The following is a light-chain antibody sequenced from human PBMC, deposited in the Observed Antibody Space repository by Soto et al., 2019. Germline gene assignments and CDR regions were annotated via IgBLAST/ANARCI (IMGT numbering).Light chain of an antibody. CDR3: QQYKDWPPIT. J-gene: IGKJ3*01. Sequence: IVLTQSPATLSVSPGERATISCRASESVGRSLAWYQQKPGQAPRLLIYDASITASGIPARFSGSGSGTQFTLTVSSLQSEDFAVYYCQQYKDWPPITFGPGTKVDIK. CDR1: ESVGRS. V-gene: IGKV3-15*01. CDR2: DAS.